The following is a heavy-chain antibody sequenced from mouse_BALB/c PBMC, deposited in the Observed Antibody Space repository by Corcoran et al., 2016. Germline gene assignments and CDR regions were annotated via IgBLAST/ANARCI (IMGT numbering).Heavy chain of an antibody. CDR2: INTYTGEP. CDR1: GYTFTNYG. V-gene: IGHV9-1*02. Sequence: QIQLVQSGPELKKPGETVKISCKASGYTFTNYGMNWVKQAPGKGLKWMGWINTYTGEPTYADDFKGRFAFSLETSASTAYLQINNLKNEDMATYFCARDPSYGNYAMDYWGQGTSVTVSS. J-gene: IGHJ4*01. D-gene: IGHD2-1*01. CDR3: ARDPSYGNYAMDY.